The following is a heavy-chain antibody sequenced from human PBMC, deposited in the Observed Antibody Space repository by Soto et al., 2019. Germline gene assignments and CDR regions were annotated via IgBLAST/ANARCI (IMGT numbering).Heavy chain of an antibody. CDR2: INPNNGVT. D-gene: IGHD6-19*01. V-gene: IGHV1-2*02. CDR1: GYMFTGFY. CDR3: AAAAITVAGRHAAF. Sequence: QVQLVQSGAEVKRPGASVKVSCKASGYMFTGFYLHWVRQAPGQGLEWMGWINPNNGVTTYAKNFQGRVTMTRDSSISTAYMELSSLRPDDTAVYFCAAAAITVAGRHAAFWGQGTVVTVS. J-gene: IGHJ4*02.